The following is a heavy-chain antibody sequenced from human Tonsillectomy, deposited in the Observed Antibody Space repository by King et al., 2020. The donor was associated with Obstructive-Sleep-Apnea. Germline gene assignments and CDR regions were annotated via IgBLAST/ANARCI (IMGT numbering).Heavy chain of an antibody. J-gene: IGHJ5*02. CDR2: IIPIFGTA. CDR1: GGTFSSYA. Sequence: VQLVESGAEGKKPGSSVKGSCKASGGTFSSYAISWVRPAPGQGLEWMGGIIPIFGTANYAQKFQGRDTITADESTSTAYMGLSSLRSEDTAVYYCARWEGDQLMSGWFDPWGQGTLVTVSS. D-gene: IGHD2-2*01. V-gene: IGHV1-69*01. CDR3: ARWEGDQLMSGWFDP.